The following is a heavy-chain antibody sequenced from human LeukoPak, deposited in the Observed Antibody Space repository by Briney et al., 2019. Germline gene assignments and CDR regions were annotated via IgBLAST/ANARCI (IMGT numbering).Heavy chain of an antibody. CDR1: GFTFSSYY. CDR3: ARGTSWTEFDY. V-gene: IGHV4-59*01. J-gene: IGHJ4*02. Sequence: GSLRLSCAASGFTFSSYYMNWVRQAPGKGLEWIGYIYYSGSTNYNPSLKSRVTISVDTSKNQFSLKLSSVTAADTAVYYCARGTSWTEFDYWGQGTLVTVSS. CDR2: IYYSGST. D-gene: IGHD1-1*01.